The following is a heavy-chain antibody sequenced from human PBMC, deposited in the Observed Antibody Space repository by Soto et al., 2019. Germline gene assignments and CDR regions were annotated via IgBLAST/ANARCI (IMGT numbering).Heavy chain of an antibody. CDR1: GYTFTSYA. J-gene: IGHJ4*02. D-gene: IGHD6-19*01. CDR3: ARGIAVAGNY. V-gene: IGHV1-3*01. CDR2: VNGGNGNT. Sequence: QVQLVQSGAEVKKPGASVKVSCKASGYTFTSYAMHWVRQAPGQSLEWMGWVNGGNGNTKDSQKFQDRVTMTRDTSASTAYMELSSLRSEDTAVYYCARGIAVAGNYWGQGTLVTVSS.